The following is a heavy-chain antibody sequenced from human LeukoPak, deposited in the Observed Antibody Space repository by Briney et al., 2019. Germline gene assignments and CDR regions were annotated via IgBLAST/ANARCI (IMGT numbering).Heavy chain of an antibody. V-gene: IGHV1-2*02. CDR3: ASLWDIDY. Sequence: AASVKVSCKACGYTFTGYYMHWVRQAPGQGLEWMVWIHPNSGGTNYAQKFQGRVTMTRDTSISTAYMELSRLRSDDTAVYYCASLWDIDYWGQGALVTVSS. CDR1: GYTFTGYY. D-gene: IGHD1-26*01. CDR2: IHPNSGGT. J-gene: IGHJ4*02.